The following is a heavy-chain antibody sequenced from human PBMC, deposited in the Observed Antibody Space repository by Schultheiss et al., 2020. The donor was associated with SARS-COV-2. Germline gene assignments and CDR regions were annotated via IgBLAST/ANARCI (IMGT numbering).Heavy chain of an antibody. J-gene: IGHJ5*02. Sequence: SETLSLTCTVSGASVTGGGHYWSWIRQHPGKGLEWIGYIYYSGSTYYNPSLKSRVTISVDTSKNQFSLKLSSVTAADTAVYYCAREARGYYGSWGQGTLVTVSS. CDR2: IYYSGST. CDR3: AREARGYYGS. D-gene: IGHD3-10*01. CDR1: GASVTGGGHY. V-gene: IGHV4-31*03.